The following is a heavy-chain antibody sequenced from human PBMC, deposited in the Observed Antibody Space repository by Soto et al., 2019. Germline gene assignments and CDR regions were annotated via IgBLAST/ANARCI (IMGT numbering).Heavy chain of an antibody. CDR3: ARXRPSYGRNXDX. D-gene: IGHD1-26*01. J-gene: IGHJ4*02. CDR2: IYHSGRT. Sequence: QVQLQESGPGVVKPSGTLSLTCAVSGGSVSSDYWWSWVRLPPGKGLEWIGEIYHSGRTNYNPSXKSRVTISLDKSXXXXXXXXXXXXAAXXAVYYCARXRPSYGRNXDXWGQGTL. V-gene: IGHV4-4*02. CDR1: GGSVSSDYW.